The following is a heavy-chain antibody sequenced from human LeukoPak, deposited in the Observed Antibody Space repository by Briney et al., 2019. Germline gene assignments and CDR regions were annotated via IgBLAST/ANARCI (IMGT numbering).Heavy chain of an antibody. Sequence: ASVKLSCTASGYTFTSYGISWVRQAPGQGLEWMGWISAYNGNTNYAQKLQGRVTMTTDTSTSTDYMELRGVRSDDTAVYYCAREAKGSSGYDCYFDQWGRRTLVSVST. V-gene: IGHV1-18*01. J-gene: IGHJ4*02. CDR3: AREAKGSSGYDCYFDQ. D-gene: IGHD3-22*01. CDR1: GYTFTSYG. CDR2: ISAYNGNT.